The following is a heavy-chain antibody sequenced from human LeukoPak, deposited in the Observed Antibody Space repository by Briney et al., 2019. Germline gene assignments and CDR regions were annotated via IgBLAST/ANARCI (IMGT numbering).Heavy chain of an antibody. D-gene: IGHD6-13*01. CDR1: GFSLSGYS. Sequence: GGSLRLSCAASGFSLSGYSMNWVRQAPGKGLEWVSSISSTSSYIYYADSVKGRFTISRDNSKNTLYLQMNSLRAEDTAVYYCAKDLPSSSWLIQAPRYGMDVWGQGTTVTVSS. J-gene: IGHJ6*02. V-gene: IGHV3-21*01. CDR2: ISSTSSYI. CDR3: AKDLPSSSWLIQAPRYGMDV.